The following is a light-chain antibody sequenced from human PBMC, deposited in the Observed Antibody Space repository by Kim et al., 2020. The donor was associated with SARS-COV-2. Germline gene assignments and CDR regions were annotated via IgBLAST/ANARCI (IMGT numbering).Light chain of an antibody. J-gene: IGKJ2*01. CDR3: QQYNGSPYT. CDR2: AAS. CDR1: RDISTY. Sequence: SASVGDRCSITCRASRDISTYLAWFQQKPGKAPKSLIYAASSLHSGVPSRFNGSGSGTDFTLTINNLQPEDLATYYCQQYNGSPYTFAQGTKLEI. V-gene: IGKV1-16*01.